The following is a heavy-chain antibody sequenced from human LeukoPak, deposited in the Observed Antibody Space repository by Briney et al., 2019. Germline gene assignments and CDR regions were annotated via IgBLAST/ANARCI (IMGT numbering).Heavy chain of an antibody. D-gene: IGHD3-3*01. J-gene: IGHJ6*04. CDR3: AREDDFLDV. Sequence: PSETLSLTCSVSDDSITMYYWTWIRQPPGKGLEWIGYGDHTGSTNYHPSLKSRVTISVDTSKNQFSLKLSSVTAADTAVYYCAREDDFLDVWGKGTTVTVSS. CDR1: DDSITMYY. V-gene: IGHV4-59*01. CDR2: GDHTGST.